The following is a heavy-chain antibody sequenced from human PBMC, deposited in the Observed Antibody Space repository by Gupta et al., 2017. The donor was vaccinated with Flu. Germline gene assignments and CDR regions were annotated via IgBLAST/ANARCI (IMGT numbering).Heavy chain of an antibody. D-gene: IGHD5-24*01. CDR2: TSFDGTNT. CDR3: AKGQSREGYIYLDS. CDR1: GFTFSAHG. V-gene: IGHV3-30*18. J-gene: IGHJ4*02. Sequence: QAHLVESGGGVVQPGRSLRLSCAASGFTFSAHGMQWVRQAPGKGLEWVAATSFDGTNTYYADSVKGRFTISKDNVKNTVFLQMNSLRREDSAVYFCAKGQSREGYIYLDSWGKGTLVLVSS.